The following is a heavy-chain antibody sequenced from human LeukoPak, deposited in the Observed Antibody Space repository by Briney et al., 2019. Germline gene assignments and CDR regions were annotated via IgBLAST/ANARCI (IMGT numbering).Heavy chain of an antibody. D-gene: IGHD2-2*01. CDR1: GYTFTGYY. J-gene: IGHJ4*02. V-gene: IGHV1-2*02. CDR2: INPNSGGT. Sequence: ASVNLSCKASGYTFTGYYIHWVPQAPGQGLEWMGWINPNSGGTNYAQKFQGRVTMTRETSISKAYRELSRLRSDDTAVYYCARVDCSSTSCSKTGEFDYWGQGALVTVSS. CDR3: ARVDCSSTSCSKTGEFDY.